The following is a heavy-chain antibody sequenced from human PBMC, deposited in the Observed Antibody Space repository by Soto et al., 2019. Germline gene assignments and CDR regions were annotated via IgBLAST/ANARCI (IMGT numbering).Heavy chain of an antibody. Sequence: VQLVESGGGVVQPGRSLRLSCAASGFTFSDYAMHWVRQAPGKGLEWVAVVSHDGRNTHYADSVKGRFTISRDSSKNTVSLEMTSLRAEXXXXYYXXXXXXXXXXXXDXNXWGQGALVTVSS. CDR1: GFTFSDYA. CDR2: VSHDGRNT. J-gene: IGHJ4*02. CDR3: XXXXXXXXXXXDXNX. V-gene: IGHV3-30*03.